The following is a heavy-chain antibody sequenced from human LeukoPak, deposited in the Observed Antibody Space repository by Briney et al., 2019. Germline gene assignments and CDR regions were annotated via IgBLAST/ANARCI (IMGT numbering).Heavy chain of an antibody. CDR1: GFTVSSNY. CDR3: ARVSRTNSSGAFDI. V-gene: IGHV3-53*01. J-gene: IGHJ3*02. CDR2: IYSGGST. D-gene: IGHD3-22*01. Sequence: PGGSLRLSCAASGFTVSSNYMSWVRQAPGRGLEWVSVIYSGGSTYYADSAKGRFTITRDNAKNSLYLQMNSLRDEDTAVYYCARVSRTNSSGAFDIWGQGTMVTVSS.